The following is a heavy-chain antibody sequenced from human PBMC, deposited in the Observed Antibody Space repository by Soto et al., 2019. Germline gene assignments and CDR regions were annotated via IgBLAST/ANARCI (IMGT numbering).Heavy chain of an antibody. CDR1: NYLFGAFG. V-gene: IGHV1-18*01. Sequence: QVQLVQSGAEVKNPGASVKVSCQASNYLFGAFGISWVRQAPGQGLEWMGWITPYNGNTHYAEKFQDRVTMTADKSTTTAYMEVRRRTSDDTAVYFCARISARRNDFDVWGQVTVVTVSS. J-gene: IGHJ3*01. CDR3: ARISARRNDFDV. CDR2: ITPYNGNT.